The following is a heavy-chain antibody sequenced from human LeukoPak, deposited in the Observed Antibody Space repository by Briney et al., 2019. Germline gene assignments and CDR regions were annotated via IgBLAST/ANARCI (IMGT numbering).Heavy chain of an antibody. V-gene: IGHV3-66*01. CDR3: ARATARPISMIQGVVNWFDP. D-gene: IGHD3-10*01. CDR1: AFTVSSNY. J-gene: IGHJ5*02. Sequence: GGSLRLSCAASAFTVSSNYMTWVRQAPGKGLEWVSVIYSGGSTYYADSVKGRFTISRDNSKNTLYLQMNSLRAEDTAMYYCARATARPISMIQGVVNWFDPWGQGTLVTVSS. CDR2: IYSGGST.